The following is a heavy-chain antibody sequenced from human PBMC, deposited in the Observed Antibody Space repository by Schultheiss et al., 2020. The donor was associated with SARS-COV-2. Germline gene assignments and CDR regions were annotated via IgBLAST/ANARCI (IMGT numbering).Heavy chain of an antibody. CDR1: GFTFSRYG. Sequence: GGSLRLSCAASGFTFSRYGMHWVRQAPGKGLEWVAVIWYDGSNKYYADSVKGRFTISRDNSKNTLYLQMNSLRAEDTAVYYCARDRVYYGSGSQTYYYYYGMDVWGQGTTVTVSS. J-gene: IGHJ6*02. V-gene: IGHV3-33*01. D-gene: IGHD3-10*01. CDR2: IWYDGSNK. CDR3: ARDRVYYGSGSQTYYYYYGMDV.